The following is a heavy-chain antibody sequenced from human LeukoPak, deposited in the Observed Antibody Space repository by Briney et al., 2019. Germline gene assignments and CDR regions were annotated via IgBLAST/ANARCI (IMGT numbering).Heavy chain of an antibody. V-gene: IGHV4-39*07. D-gene: IGHD5-18*01. CDR1: GGSISSSSYY. CDR2: IYYSGST. Sequence: SETLSLTCTVSGGSISSSSYYWGWIRQPPGKGLEWIGSIYYSGSTYYNPSLKSRVTISVDTSKNQFSLKLSSVTAADTAVYYCARDDSSTAMVLGNDWFDPWGQGTLVTVSS. J-gene: IGHJ5*02. CDR3: ARDDSSTAMVLGNDWFDP.